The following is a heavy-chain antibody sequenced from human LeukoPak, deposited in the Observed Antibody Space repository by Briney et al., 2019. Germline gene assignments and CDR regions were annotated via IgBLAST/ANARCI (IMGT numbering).Heavy chain of an antibody. Sequence: SETLSLTCTVSGGSISSYYWSWIRQPAGKGLEWIGRIYTSGSTNYDPSLKSRVTMSVDTSKNQFSLKLSSVTAADTAVYYCARDYPAAIFGVGNWFDPWGQGTLVTVSS. D-gene: IGHD3-3*01. CDR2: IYTSGST. CDR3: ARDYPAAIFGVGNWFDP. V-gene: IGHV4-4*07. J-gene: IGHJ5*02. CDR1: GGSISSYY.